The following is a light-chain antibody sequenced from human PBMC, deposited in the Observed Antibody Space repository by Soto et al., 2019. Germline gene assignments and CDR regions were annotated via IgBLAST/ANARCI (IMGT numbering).Light chain of an antibody. CDR2: GAS. J-gene: IGKJ2*01. CDR1: QSVYNNY. V-gene: IGKV3-20*01. Sequence: EIVLTQSPGTLSLSPGERATLSCRASQSVYNNYLAWYQQKPGQTPRLLVNGASNRATGIPDRFSGGGSGTDVPLTISSLEPADFAVYYCQQYGLPPHSFGQGTRVEIK. CDR3: QQYGLPPHS.